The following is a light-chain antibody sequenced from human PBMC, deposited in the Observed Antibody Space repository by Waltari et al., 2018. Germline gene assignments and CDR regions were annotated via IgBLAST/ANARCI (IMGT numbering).Light chain of an antibody. CDR2: YSS. CDR1: QSIGNS. V-gene: IGKV6-21*01. Sequence: EVMLTQSPDFQSVTPKETVIITCRASQSIGNSLHWYQQKPDRSPKLLMKYSSQSFSGVPPRFSGSGSGTDFTLTINSLEAEDAATYYCHQSDNLPYTFGQGTTLEIK. CDR3: HQSDNLPYT. J-gene: IGKJ2*01.